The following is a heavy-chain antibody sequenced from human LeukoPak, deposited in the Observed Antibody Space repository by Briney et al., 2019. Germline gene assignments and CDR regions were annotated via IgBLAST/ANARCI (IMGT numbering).Heavy chain of an antibody. Sequence: SETLSLTCTVSGGSISSSSYYWGWTRQPPGKGLEWIGSIYYSGSTNYNPSLKSRVTILVDTSKNQFSLKMTSVTAADTAVYYCARDQYYDVSTYYEIDYWGQGTLVTVSS. CDR1: GGSISSSSYY. CDR3: ARDQYYDVSTYYEIDY. CDR2: IYYSGST. D-gene: IGHD3-22*01. V-gene: IGHV4-39*07. J-gene: IGHJ4*02.